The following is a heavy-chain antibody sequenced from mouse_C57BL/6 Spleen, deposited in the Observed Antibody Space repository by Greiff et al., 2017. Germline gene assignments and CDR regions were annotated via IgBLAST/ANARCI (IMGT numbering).Heavy chain of an antibody. CDR3: AAFITALVNVRDDMDY. V-gene: IGHV1-52*01. CDR1: GYTFTSSW. J-gene: IGHJ4*01. CDR2: IDPSDSET. D-gene: IGHD1-1*01. Sequence: QVQLQQPGAELVRPGSSVKLSCKASGYTFTSSWLHWVKQRPIQGLEWICNIDPSDSETHYNQQFKDKATLTEDTSSSTAYMQLSSLTSEDSAVYYGAAFITALVNVRDDMDYWGQGTTVTVSS.